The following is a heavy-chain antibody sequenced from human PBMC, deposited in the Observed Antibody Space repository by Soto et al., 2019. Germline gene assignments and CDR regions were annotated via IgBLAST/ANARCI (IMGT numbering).Heavy chain of an antibody. CDR2: IRGKTDTYAT. D-gene: IGHD6-13*01. J-gene: IGHJ6*02. V-gene: IGHV3-73*01. CDR1: GFTFSGSS. Sequence: GGSLRLSCAASGFTFSGSSMHWVRQASGKGLEWVGRIRGKTDTYATAYAAPVSGRFTISRDDSKNTAYLQMNSLKTEDTAVFWGTKRIGAYAMDVWGQGTTVTVSS. CDR3: TKRIGAYAMDV.